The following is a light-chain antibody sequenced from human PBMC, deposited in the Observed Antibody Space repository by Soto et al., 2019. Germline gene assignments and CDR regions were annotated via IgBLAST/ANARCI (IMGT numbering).Light chain of an antibody. Sequence: QSVLTQPVSVSGSPGQSITISCTGTSSDVGGYNYVSWYQQHPDIAPKLMIYDVTNRPSGVSNRFSGSKSGNTASLTISGLQAEDEADYYSSSYSSSSSLVFGTGSMVTVL. CDR3: SSYSSSSSLV. CDR2: DVT. CDR1: SSDVGGYNY. V-gene: IGLV2-14*03. J-gene: IGLJ1*01.